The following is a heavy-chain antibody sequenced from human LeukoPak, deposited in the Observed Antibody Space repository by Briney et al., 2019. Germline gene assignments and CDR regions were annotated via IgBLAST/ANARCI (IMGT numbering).Heavy chain of an antibody. D-gene: IGHD3-3*01. CDR1: GGTFSSYA. CDR2: IIPILGIA. V-gene: IGHV1-69*04. CDR3: AQGGYYDFWSGYPYYFDY. J-gene: IGHJ4*02. Sequence: SVKLSCTASGGTFSSYAISWVRQAPGQGLEWIGRIIPILGIANSAHHLQVRVTITSEQSTSTAYMELSSLRSEDTAVYYCAQGGYYDFWSGYPYYFDYWGQGTLATVSS.